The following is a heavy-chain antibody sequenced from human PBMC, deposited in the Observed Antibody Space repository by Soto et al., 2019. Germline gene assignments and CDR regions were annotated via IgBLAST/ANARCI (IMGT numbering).Heavy chain of an antibody. CDR3: AREPPGATGMDV. Sequence: GGALRLSCAASGFTLSSYRMNRVPQAPGKGLEWVPYISSSSSTIYYADSVKGRFTISRDNAKNSLYLQMNSLRDEDTAVYYCAREPPGATGMDVWGQGTTVTVSS. CDR2: ISSSSSTI. J-gene: IGHJ6*02. V-gene: IGHV3-48*02. D-gene: IGHD5-12*01. CDR1: GFTLSSYR.